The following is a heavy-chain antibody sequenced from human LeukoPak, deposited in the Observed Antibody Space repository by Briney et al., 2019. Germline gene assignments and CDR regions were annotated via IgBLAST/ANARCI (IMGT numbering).Heavy chain of an antibody. Sequence: SETLSLTCTVAVGSISSGGYYWSWIRQPPGKGLEWIAYISTAGTTFYNPSLKSRVTISLDRSKNQFSLNLTSITAADTAVYYCASQMSGTSVSYWGQGTLVTVSS. V-gene: IGHV4-30-2*01. CDR1: VGSISSGGYY. CDR3: ASQMSGTSVSY. CDR2: ISTAGTT. D-gene: IGHD2-2*01. J-gene: IGHJ4*02.